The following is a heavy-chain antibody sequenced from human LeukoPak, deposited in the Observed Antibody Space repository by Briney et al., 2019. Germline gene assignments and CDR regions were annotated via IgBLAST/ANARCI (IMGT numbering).Heavy chain of an antibody. D-gene: IGHD2-15*01. J-gene: IGHJ4*02. V-gene: IGHV1-69*05. CDR2: IIPIFGTA. CDR1: GGSFSSEA. CDR3: GRKAGDCGGGSCYSIDY. Sequence: ASVKVSCKAFGGSFSSEAVSWVRQAPGQGLEWMGGIIPIFGTANYAQKFQGRVTITTDESTSTAYMEVSSLRSEDTAVYYCGRKAGDCGGGSCYSIDYWGQGTLVTVSS.